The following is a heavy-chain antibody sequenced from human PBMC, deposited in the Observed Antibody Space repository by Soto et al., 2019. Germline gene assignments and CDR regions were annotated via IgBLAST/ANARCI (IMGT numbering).Heavy chain of an antibody. CDR3: ATASPYYGSGRHTAKVYYYYGMDV. V-gene: IGHV1-24*01. J-gene: IGHJ6*02. Sequence: ASVKVSCKVSGYTLTELSMHWVRQAPGKGLEWMGGFDPEDGETIYAQKFQGRVTMTEDTSTDTAYMELSSLRSEDTAVYYCATASPYYGSGRHTAKVYYYYGMDVWGQGTTVTVSS. D-gene: IGHD3-10*01. CDR1: GYTLTELS. CDR2: FDPEDGET.